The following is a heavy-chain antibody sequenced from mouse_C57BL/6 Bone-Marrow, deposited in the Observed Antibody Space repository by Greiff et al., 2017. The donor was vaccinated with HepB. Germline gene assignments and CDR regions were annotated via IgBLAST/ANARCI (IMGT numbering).Heavy chain of an antibody. Sequence: VKLQESGAELVKPGASVKISCKASGYAFSSSWMNWVKQRPGKGLEWIGRIYPGDGDTNYNGKFKGKATLTADKSSSTAYMQLSSLTSEDSAVYFCAYYSNYDYWGQGTTLTVSS. V-gene: IGHV1-82*01. CDR2: IYPGDGDT. D-gene: IGHD2-5*01. CDR3: AYYSNYDY. CDR1: GYAFSSSW. J-gene: IGHJ2*01.